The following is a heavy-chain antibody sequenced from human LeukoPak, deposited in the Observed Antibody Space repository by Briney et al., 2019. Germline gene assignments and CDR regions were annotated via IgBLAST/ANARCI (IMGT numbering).Heavy chain of an antibody. CDR2: ISGSGGRT. Sequence: PGGSLRLSCAASGFTFSNYAMSWVRQAPGKGLEWVSDISGSGGRTYYADSVKGRFTISRDNSKNTLYLHMNSLRAEDTAVYYCAKATNIYAYFYFDYWGQGTLVTVSS. J-gene: IGHJ4*02. CDR3: AKATNIYAYFYFDY. V-gene: IGHV3-23*01. CDR1: GFTFSNYA. D-gene: IGHD5-18*01.